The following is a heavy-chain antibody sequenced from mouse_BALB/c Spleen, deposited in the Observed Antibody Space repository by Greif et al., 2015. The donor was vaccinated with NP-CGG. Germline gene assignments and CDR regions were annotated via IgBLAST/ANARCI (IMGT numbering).Heavy chain of an antibody. CDR3: ARARPCYAMDY. D-gene: IGHD3-1*01. Sequence: EVQLQQSGAELVKPGASVKLSCTASGFNIKDTYMHWVKQRPKQGLEWIGRIDPANGNTKYDPKFQGKATITADTSSNTAYLQLSSLTSEDTAVYYCARARPCYAMDYWGQGTSVTVSS. V-gene: IGHV14-3*02. CDR1: GFNIKDTY. CDR2: IDPANGNT. J-gene: IGHJ4*01.